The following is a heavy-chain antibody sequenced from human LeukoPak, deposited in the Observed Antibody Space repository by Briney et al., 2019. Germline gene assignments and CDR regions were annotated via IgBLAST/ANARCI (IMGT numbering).Heavy chain of an antibody. CDR3: ARGQYCSSTSCYVDYYYMDV. V-gene: IGHV1-69*06. D-gene: IGHD2-2*01. CDR2: IIPIFGTA. J-gene: IGHJ6*03. CDR1: GGTFSSYA. Sequence: SVKVSCKASGGTFSSYAISWVRQAPGQGLEWMGGIIPIFGTANYAQKFQGRVTITADKSTSTAYMELSSLRSEDTAVYYCARGQYCSSTSCYVDYYYMDVWGKGTTVTVSS.